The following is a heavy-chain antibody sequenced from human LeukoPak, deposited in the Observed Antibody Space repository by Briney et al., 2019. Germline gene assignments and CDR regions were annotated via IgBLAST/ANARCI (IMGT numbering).Heavy chain of an antibody. CDR3: ARDGNYDFWSGYSPFDY. D-gene: IGHD3-3*01. V-gene: IGHV3-21*01. CDR2: ISSGSSYI. CDR1: GFTFSSYS. J-gene: IGHJ4*02. Sequence: GGSLRLSCAASGFTFSSYSMNWVRQAPGKGLEWVSSISSGSSYIYYADSVKGRFTISRDNAKNSLYLQMNSLRAEDTAVYYCARDGNYDFWSGYSPFDYWAREPWSPSPQ.